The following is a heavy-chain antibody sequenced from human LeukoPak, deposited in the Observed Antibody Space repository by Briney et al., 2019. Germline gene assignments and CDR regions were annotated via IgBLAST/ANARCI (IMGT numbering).Heavy chain of an antibody. CDR2: IILMFGTT. D-gene: IGHD3-10*01. CDR3: TRDEHKGSATFNY. Sequence: SVKVSCKASVGTFRSAAKSWVRPAPGQGLEWVGHIILMFGTTTYAQKFQGRVTITADESTRTVHMELNSLTSDDTAIYYCTRDEHKGSATFNYWGQGTLVIVSS. V-gene: IGHV1-69*13. CDR1: VGTFRSAA. J-gene: IGHJ4*02.